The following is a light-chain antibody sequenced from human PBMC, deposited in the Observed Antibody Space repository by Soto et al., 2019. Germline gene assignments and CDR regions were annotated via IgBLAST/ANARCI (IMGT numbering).Light chain of an antibody. J-gene: IGLJ3*02. Sequence: QSALTQPASVSGSPGQSITISCTGTTGDIGTYNYVSWYQHHPDKAPRLMIYEVSNRPSGVSNRFSGSKSGNTASLTISGLHAEDEADDYCTSFTNSRTVVFGGGTKLTVL. CDR1: TGDIGTYNY. CDR3: TSFTNSRTVV. V-gene: IGLV2-14*01. CDR2: EVS.